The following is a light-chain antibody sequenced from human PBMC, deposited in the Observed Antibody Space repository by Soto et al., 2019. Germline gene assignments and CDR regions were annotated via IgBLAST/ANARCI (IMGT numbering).Light chain of an antibody. CDR2: DAS. V-gene: IGKV1-6*01. Sequence: AIEMTQSPSSLSASVGDRVTITCRASQGVGRDLAWYQQRPGKAPKLLIYDASSLQDGVPSRFSGSGSGTDFTLTISSLQPEDFGVYYCLQDNSLLTFGGGTKVEIK. CDR3: LQDNSLLT. CDR1: QGVGRD. J-gene: IGKJ4*01.